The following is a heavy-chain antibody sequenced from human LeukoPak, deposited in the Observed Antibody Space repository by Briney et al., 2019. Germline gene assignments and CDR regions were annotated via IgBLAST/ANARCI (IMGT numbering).Heavy chain of an antibody. V-gene: IGHV1-69*04. J-gene: IGHJ4*02. D-gene: IGHD6-13*01. CDR1: GGTFSSYA. Sequence: ASVKVSCKASGGTFSSYAISWVRQAPGQGLEWMGRIIPILGIANYAQKFQGRVTITADKSTSTAYMELSSLRSEDTAVYYCAREDEAAAGEKFDYWGQGTLVTVSS. CDR3: AREDEAAAGEKFDY. CDR2: IIPILGIA.